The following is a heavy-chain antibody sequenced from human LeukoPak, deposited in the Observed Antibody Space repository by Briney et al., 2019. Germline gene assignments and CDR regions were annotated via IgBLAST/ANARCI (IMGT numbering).Heavy chain of an antibody. CDR2: IYYSGST. CDR1: GGSISSGDYY. Sequence: SSETLSLTCTVSGGSISSGDYYWSWIRQPPGMGLEWIGYIYYSGSTNYNPSLKSRVTISVDTSKNQFSLKLSSVTAADTAVYYCARDGSGSYSSLLDVWGKGTTVTVSS. CDR3: ARDGSGSYSSLLDV. V-gene: IGHV4-61*08. D-gene: IGHD1-26*01. J-gene: IGHJ6*04.